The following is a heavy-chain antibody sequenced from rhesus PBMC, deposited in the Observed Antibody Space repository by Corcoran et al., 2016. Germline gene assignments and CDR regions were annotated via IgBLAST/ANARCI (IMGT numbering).Heavy chain of an antibody. CDR2: ISGSSCST. V-gene: IGHV4-65*02. D-gene: IGHD2-21*01. J-gene: IGHJ4*01. Sequence: QVQLQESGPGLVKPSETLSLTCAVSGGSISSSNWWSWIRQPPGKGLEWIGYISGSSCSTYYNPSLKSRVTISKDTSKTQFSLKLSSVTAADTAVYYGASTVLYDWGQGVLVTVSS. CDR1: GGSISSSNW. CDR3: ASTVLYD.